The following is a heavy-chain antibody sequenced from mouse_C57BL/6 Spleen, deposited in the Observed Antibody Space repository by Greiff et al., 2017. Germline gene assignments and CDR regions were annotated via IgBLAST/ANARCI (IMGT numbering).Heavy chain of an antibody. CDR2: ISYDGSN. CDR1: GYSITSGYY. CDR3: ARDPGDDGYYGYAMDY. D-gene: IGHD2-3*01. J-gene: IGHJ4*01. Sequence: VQLQESGPGLVKPSQSLSLTCSVTGYSITSGYYWNWIRQFPGNKLEWMGYISYDGSNNYNPSLKNRISITRDTSKNQFFLKLNSVTTEDTATYYSARDPGDDGYYGYAMDYWGQGTSVTVSS. V-gene: IGHV3-6*01.